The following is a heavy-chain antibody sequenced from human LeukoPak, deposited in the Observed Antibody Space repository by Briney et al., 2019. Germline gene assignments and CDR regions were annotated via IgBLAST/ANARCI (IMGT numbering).Heavy chain of an antibody. Sequence: PGGSLRLSCAASRFTFSSYAMSWVRQAPGKGLEWVSVLSGSGGNTDYADSVKGRFSISRDNSKNTLYLQMSSLRAKDTAVYYCARKSGGWYSDFDYWGQGTLVTVSS. V-gene: IGHV3-23*01. CDR1: RFTFSSYA. CDR2: LSGSGGNT. D-gene: IGHD6-19*01. J-gene: IGHJ4*02. CDR3: ARKSGGWYSDFDY.